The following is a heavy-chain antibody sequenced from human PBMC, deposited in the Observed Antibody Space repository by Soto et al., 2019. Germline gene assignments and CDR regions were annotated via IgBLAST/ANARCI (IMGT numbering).Heavy chain of an antibody. D-gene: IGHD5-18*01. CDR3: ARVDTSMVNYFDY. CDR2: THYSGST. J-gene: IGHJ4*02. Sequence: QVQLQESGPGLVRPSQTLSVTCTVSGGSISSGSYFWTWIRQHPGKGLEWMGYTHYSGSTFYNPSLKSRLTISADTSKNQVSLTLKSVTAADTAVYYSARVDTSMVNYFDYWGQGILVAVSS. V-gene: IGHV4-31*03. CDR1: GGSISSGSYF.